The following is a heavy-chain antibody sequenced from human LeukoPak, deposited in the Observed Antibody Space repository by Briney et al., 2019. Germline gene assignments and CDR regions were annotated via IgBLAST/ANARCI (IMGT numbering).Heavy chain of an antibody. Sequence: PETLSLTCTVSGGSISSYYWSWIRQPPGKGLEWIGYIYYSGSTNYNPSLKSRVTISVDTSKNQFSLKLSSVTAADTAVYYCARSFHEIAAAANWFDPWGQGTLVTVSS. CDR1: GGSISSYY. CDR2: IYYSGST. J-gene: IGHJ5*02. V-gene: IGHV4-59*01. D-gene: IGHD6-13*01. CDR3: ARSFHEIAAAANWFDP.